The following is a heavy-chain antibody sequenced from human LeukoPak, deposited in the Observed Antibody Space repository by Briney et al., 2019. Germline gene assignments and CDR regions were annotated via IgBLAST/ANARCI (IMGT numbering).Heavy chain of an antibody. V-gene: IGHV4-31*03. D-gene: IGHD3-22*01. CDR2: IYYSGST. CDR1: GGSISSGGYY. J-gene: IGHJ3*02. CDR3: AHYYDSSGYSPNYAFDI. Sequence: SETLSLTCTVSGGSISSGGYYWSWIRQHPGKGLEWIGYIYYSGSTYYNPSLKSRVTISVDTSKNQFSLKLSSVTAADTAVYYCAHYYDSSGYSPNYAFDIWGQGTMATVSS.